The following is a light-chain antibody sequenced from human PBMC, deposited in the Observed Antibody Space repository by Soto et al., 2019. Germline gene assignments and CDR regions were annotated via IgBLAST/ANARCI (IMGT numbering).Light chain of an antibody. CDR1: QNINSY. CDR2: RAS. V-gene: IGKV1-39*01. CDR3: QQCDTTLWT. Sequence: IQVTQSPSSLSASVGDRVTITCRASQNINSYVNWYRHIPGKAPKLLVFRASNLQSGVPSGFSGSGSGTDFTLAISSLQSEDFATYCCQQCDTTLWTFGEGTKVDIK. J-gene: IGKJ1*01.